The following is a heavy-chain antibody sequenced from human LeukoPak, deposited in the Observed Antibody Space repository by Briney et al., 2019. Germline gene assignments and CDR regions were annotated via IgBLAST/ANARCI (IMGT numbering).Heavy chain of an antibody. CDR2: IWFDGSNK. Sequence: GGSLRLSCAASGFTFGSHGMHWGRQAPGKGLEWVAIIWFDGSNKYYADSVEGRFTISRDNSKNTLYLQMSGLRDEDTALYYCARGSAYSYGYGIDFWGQGTLVTVSS. D-gene: IGHD5-18*01. CDR3: ARGSAYSYGYGIDF. CDR1: GFTFGSHG. V-gene: IGHV3-33*01. J-gene: IGHJ4*02.